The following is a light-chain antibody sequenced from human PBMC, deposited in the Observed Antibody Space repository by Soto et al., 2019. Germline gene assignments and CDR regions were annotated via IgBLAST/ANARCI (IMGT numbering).Light chain of an antibody. V-gene: IGKV1-39*01. CDR3: QQSYSRPRT. CDR2: TAS. Sequence: DIQMTQSPSSLSAAVGDRVTITWRASQSISSYLNWYQQKPGKAPNLLIYTASSLESGVPSRFSGSGAGTDFTLTIASLQPEDFATYFCQQSYSRPRTFGQGTKVDI. J-gene: IGKJ1*01. CDR1: QSISSY.